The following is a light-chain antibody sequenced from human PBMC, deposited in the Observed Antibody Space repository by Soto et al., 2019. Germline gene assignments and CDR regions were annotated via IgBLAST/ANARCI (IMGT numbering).Light chain of an antibody. CDR1: SSDVGGYDL. CDR3: CSYAGGSTYVV. V-gene: IGLV2-23*02. CDR2: EVS. Sequence: QSVLTQPASVSGSPGQSITISCTGTSSDVGGYDLVSWYQQHPDKAPKLLIYEVSKRPSGVSNRFSGSKSGNTASLPISGLQAEDESAYYCCSYAGGSTYVVFGGGTKLTVL. J-gene: IGLJ2*01.